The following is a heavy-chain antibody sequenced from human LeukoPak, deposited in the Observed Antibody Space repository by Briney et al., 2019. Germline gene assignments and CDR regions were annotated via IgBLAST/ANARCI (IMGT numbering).Heavy chain of an antibody. CDR1: GFTFSSYD. Sequence: GGSLSLSCAASGFTFSSYDMHWVRQATGKGLEWVSAIGTAGDTYYPGSVKGRFTISRENAKKTLSLQMDSLRREDTAMYYCARAGGDFSWYYWGQGALVTVSS. D-gene: IGHD6-13*01. CDR2: IGTAGDT. V-gene: IGHV3-13*01. CDR3: ARAGGDFSWYY. J-gene: IGHJ4*02.